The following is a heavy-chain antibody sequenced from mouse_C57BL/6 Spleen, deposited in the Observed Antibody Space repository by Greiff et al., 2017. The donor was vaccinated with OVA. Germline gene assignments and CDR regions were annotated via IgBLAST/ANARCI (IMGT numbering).Heavy chain of an antibody. D-gene: IGHD1-1*01. CDR1: GYTFTDYE. CDR2: IDPETGGT. CDR3: TRRGSKGAMDY. J-gene: IGHJ4*01. Sequence: VQLQQSGAELVRPGASVTLSCKASGYTFTDYEMHWVKQTPVHGLEWIGAIDPETGGTAYNQKFKGKAILTADKSSSTAYMELRSLTSEDSAVYYCTRRGSKGAMDYWGQGTSVTVSS. V-gene: IGHV1-15*01.